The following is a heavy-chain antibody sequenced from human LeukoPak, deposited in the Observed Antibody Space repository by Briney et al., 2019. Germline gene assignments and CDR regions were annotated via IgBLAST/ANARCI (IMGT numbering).Heavy chain of an antibody. D-gene: IGHD1-26*01. CDR1: GGSISPYY. Sequence: SETLSLTCTVSGGSISPYYWNWIRQPPGKGLEWIGYIHYSGSTDYNPPLKSRVTISVDTSQNQFSLKLSSVTAADTAVYYCARVGSAHYYGMDVWGQGTTVTVSS. CDR2: IHYSGST. V-gene: IGHV4-59*01. CDR3: ARVGSAHYYGMDV. J-gene: IGHJ6*02.